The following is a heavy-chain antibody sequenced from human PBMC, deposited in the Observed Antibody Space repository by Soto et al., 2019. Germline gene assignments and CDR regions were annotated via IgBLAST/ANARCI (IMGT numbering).Heavy chain of an antibody. CDR2: ISTYNGNT. CDR1: GYTFTTYG. D-gene: IGHD2-15*01. Sequence: ASVNVSCKASGYTFTTYGISWVRQAPGQGLEWMGWISTYNGNTNYEQKLQGRVTLTTDTLTSTAYMELRSLRSDDTAVYYCARRGAYCSGGTCYHCEYSGEVNLVVFSS. CDR3: ARRGAYCSGGTCYHCEY. J-gene: IGHJ4*02. V-gene: IGHV1-18*04.